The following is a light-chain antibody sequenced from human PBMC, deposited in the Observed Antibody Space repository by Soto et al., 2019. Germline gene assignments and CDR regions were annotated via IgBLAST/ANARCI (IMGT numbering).Light chain of an antibody. Sequence: QSMLTQPPSVSGSPGQSVTISCTGTSSDVGYYNRVSWYQQPPGTAPKLLIYEVSNRPSGVPDRFSGSKSGNTASLTISGLQAEDEADYYCSLYTSSTFYVFGTGTKVTVL. CDR1: SSDVGYYNR. CDR3: SLYTSSTFYV. J-gene: IGLJ1*01. V-gene: IGLV2-18*01. CDR2: EVS.